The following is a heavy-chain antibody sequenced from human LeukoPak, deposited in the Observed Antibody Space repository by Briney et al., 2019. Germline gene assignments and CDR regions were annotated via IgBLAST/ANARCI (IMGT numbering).Heavy chain of an antibody. CDR2: IYYSGSS. Sequence: SETLSLTCTVSGGSINNSGYYWSWIRQHPGKGLEWIGYIYYSGSSYYNPSLRSRVTISVDTSKNHFSLKLSSVTAADTAVYYCARNRDGYNSFDYWGQGTLVTVSS. CDR1: GGSINNSGYY. D-gene: IGHD5-24*01. J-gene: IGHJ4*02. V-gene: IGHV4-31*03. CDR3: ARNRDGYNSFDY.